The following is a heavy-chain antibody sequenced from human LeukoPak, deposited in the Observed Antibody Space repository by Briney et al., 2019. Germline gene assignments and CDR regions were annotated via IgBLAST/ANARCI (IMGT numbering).Heavy chain of an antibody. Sequence: GASVKVSCKASGYTFTSYDINWVRQATGQGLEWMGWMNPNSGNTGYAQKFQGRVTMTRNTSISTAYMELSSLRSEDTAVYYCATGRGIFGVAPGPYYYYGMDVWGQGTTVTVSS. D-gene: IGHD3-3*01. J-gene: IGHJ6*02. CDR2: MNPNSGNT. CDR3: ATGRGIFGVAPGPYYYYGMDV. V-gene: IGHV1-8*01. CDR1: GYTFTSYD.